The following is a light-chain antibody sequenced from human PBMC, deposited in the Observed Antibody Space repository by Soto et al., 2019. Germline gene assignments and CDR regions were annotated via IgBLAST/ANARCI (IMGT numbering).Light chain of an antibody. CDR3: QRYDSLPPT. V-gene: IGKV1-33*01. J-gene: IGKJ5*01. CDR1: HDIKDF. Sequence: DIQMTQSPSSLSAFVGDRVTITCQASHDIKDFLNWFQEKPGKAPKLLIYDASNLQTGVPSRFSGSGSGTHFTFTISSLQPEDIATYYCQRYDSLPPTFGQGTRLDIK. CDR2: DAS.